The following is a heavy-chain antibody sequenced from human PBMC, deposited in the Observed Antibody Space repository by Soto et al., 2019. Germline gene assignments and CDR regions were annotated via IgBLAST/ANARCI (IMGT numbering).Heavy chain of an antibody. J-gene: IGHJ4*02. CDR1: GFTFSSYA. Sequence: PGGSLRLSCAASGFTFSSYAMSWVRQAPGKGLEWVSAISGSGGSTYYADSVKGRFTISRDNSKNTLYLQMNSLRAEDTAVYYCAKVRPLQPIAVAGFSGRNYFDYWGQGTLVTVSS. CDR3: AKVRPLQPIAVAGFSGRNYFDY. V-gene: IGHV3-23*01. CDR2: ISGSGGST. D-gene: IGHD6-19*01.